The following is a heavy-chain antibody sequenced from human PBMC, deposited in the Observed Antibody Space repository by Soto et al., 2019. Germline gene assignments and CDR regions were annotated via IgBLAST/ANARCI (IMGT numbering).Heavy chain of an antibody. CDR2: TYYRSKWYN. V-gene: IGHV6-1*01. J-gene: IGHJ4*02. CDR3: AREQVAYCSSASCLYYFDY. Sequence: PSQTLSLTCAISGDSVSSNSAAWNWIRQSPSRGLEWLGRTYYRSKWYNDYAVSVKSRITINPDTSKNQFSLQLNSVTLEDTAVYYCAREQVAYCSSASCLYYFDYWGQGTLVTVSS. CDR1: GDSVSSNSAA. D-gene: IGHD2-2*01.